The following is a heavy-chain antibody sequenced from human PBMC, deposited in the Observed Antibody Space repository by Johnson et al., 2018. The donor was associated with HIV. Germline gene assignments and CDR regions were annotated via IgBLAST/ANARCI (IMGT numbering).Heavy chain of an antibody. D-gene: IGHD3-3*01. CDR1: GFIVSSNY. CDR2: ISGGST. CDR3: VKDIQVGVSDAFDI. J-gene: IGHJ3*02. V-gene: IGHV3-53*01. Sequence: VQLVESGGGLIQPGGSLRLSCAASGFIVSSNYMSWVRQAPGKGLEWVSSISGGSTYYTDSVKGRFTISRDNSKNTLYLQMNSLRAEDTALYYCVKDIQVGVSDAFDIWGQGTTVTVSS.